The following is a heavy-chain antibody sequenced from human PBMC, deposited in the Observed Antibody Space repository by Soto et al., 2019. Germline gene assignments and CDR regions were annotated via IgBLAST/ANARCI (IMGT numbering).Heavy chain of an antibody. Sequence: PGESLKISCKGSGYSFTSYWIGWVRQMPGKGLEWMGIIYPGDSDTRYSPSFQGQVTISADKSISTAYLQWSSLKASDTAMYYCQLNAGGSSKTYYFDYWGQGTLVTVSS. CDR3: QLNAGGSSKTYYFDY. V-gene: IGHV5-51*01. D-gene: IGHD2-15*01. CDR1: GYSFTSYW. CDR2: IYPGDSDT. J-gene: IGHJ4*02.